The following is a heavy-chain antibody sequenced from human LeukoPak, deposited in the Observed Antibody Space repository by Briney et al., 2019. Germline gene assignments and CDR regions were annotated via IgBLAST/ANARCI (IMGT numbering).Heavy chain of an antibody. Sequence: GGSLRLSCAASGFTFSSHGMHWVRQAPGKGLEGVALIWFDGSIKYYADSVKGRFTISRDNSKNTLYLQMNSLRAEDTAVYYCARARGWDYDFWSGYYGHDAFDIWGQGTMVTVSS. V-gene: IGHV3-33*01. J-gene: IGHJ3*02. CDR2: IWFDGSIK. CDR3: ARARGWDYDFWSGYYGHDAFDI. CDR1: GFTFSSHG. D-gene: IGHD3-3*01.